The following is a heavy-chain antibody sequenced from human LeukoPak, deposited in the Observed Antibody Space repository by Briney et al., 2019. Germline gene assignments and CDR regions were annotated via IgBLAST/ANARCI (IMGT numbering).Heavy chain of an antibody. CDR3: AKPRGNYYDSSGYV. V-gene: IGHV3-23*01. Sequence: PGGSLRLSCAASGFTFSSYAITWVRQAPGKGLEWVSAITGSGGSTYYADSVKGRFTISRDNSKNTLYLQMNSLRAEDTAVYYCAKPRGNYYDSSGYVWGQGTLVTVSS. CDR2: ITGSGGST. CDR1: GFTFSSYA. J-gene: IGHJ4*02. D-gene: IGHD3-22*01.